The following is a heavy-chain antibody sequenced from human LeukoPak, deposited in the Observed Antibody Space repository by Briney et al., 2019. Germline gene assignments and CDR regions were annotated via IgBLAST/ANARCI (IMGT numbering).Heavy chain of an antibody. Sequence: ASVKVSCKASGYTLTGYYMHWVRQAPGQGLEWMGWINPNSGGTNYAQKFQGRVTMIRDTSISTAYMELSRLRSDDTAVYYCAGVIWNRFLGHDAFDIWGQGTMVTVSS. CDR1: GYTLTGYY. J-gene: IGHJ3*02. CDR2: INPNSGGT. V-gene: IGHV1-2*02. CDR3: AGVIWNRFLGHDAFDI. D-gene: IGHD1-1*01.